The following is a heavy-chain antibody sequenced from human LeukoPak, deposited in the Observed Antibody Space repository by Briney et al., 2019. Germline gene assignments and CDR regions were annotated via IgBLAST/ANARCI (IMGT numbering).Heavy chain of an antibody. CDR1: GYTFTGYY. Sequence: ASVTVSCKASGYTFTGYYMHWVRQAPGQGLEWMGWINPNSGGTTYAQKFQGRVTMTRDTSISTAYMELSRLRSDDTAVYYCARDREWALEILLYYFDYWGQGTLVTVSS. J-gene: IGHJ4*02. V-gene: IGHV1-2*02. CDR2: INPNSGGT. CDR3: ARDREWALEILLYYFDY. D-gene: IGHD1-26*01.